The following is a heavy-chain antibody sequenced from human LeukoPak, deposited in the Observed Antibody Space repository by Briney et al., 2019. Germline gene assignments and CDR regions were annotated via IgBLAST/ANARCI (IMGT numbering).Heavy chain of an antibody. V-gene: IGHV4-31*03. Sequence: PSETLSLTCTVSGGSISSGGYYWIWIRQHPGKGLEWIGYIYNSGTYYNPSLKSRVTISVDTSKNQFSLKLSSVTAADTAVYYCARDQYDTWSRRGNFDSWGQGTLVIVSS. CDR3: ARDQYDTWSRRGNFDS. CDR1: GGSISSGGYY. CDR2: IYNSGT. D-gene: IGHD3/OR15-3a*01. J-gene: IGHJ4*02.